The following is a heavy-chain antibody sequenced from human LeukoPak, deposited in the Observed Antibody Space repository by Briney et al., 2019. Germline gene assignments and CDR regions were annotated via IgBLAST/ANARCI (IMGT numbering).Heavy chain of an antibody. Sequence: SETLSLTCSVSGSSISSGYYWTFIRQPPGKGLEWIGGIYHTGHTFYNPSLKSRVTISVDTSKNQFSLKLSSVTAADTAVYYCARHLPHYYGSGSYYSPWGQGTLVTVSS. CDR2: IYHTGHT. CDR3: ARHLPHYYGSGSYYSP. CDR1: GSSISSGYY. J-gene: IGHJ4*02. V-gene: IGHV4-38-2*02. D-gene: IGHD3-10*01.